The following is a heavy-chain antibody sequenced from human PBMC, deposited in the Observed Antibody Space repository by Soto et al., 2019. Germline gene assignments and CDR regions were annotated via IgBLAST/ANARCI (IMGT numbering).Heavy chain of an antibody. CDR1: GFTFSSYA. CDR3: AKGHNSGSSPFHLDH. CDR2: ISASGGAT. Sequence: GGSLRLSCAASGFTFSSYAMRWVRQAPGKGLEWVSGISASGGATYYADSVKGRFTVSRDNSKNTLYLQMNSLRAEDTAVYYYAKGHNSGSSPFHLDHWGQGALVTVSS. J-gene: IGHJ4*02. D-gene: IGHD2-15*01. V-gene: IGHV3-23*01.